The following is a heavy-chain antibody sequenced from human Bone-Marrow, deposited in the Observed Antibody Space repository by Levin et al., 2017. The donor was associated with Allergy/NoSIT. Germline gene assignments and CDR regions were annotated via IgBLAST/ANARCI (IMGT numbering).Heavy chain of an antibody. CDR2: SYRSGSP. CDR3: AREPVSGNYYHYYHYYMDV. J-gene: IGHJ6*03. CDR1: GDSLTSGSYF. V-gene: IGHV4-61*02. Sequence: SETLSLTCSVSGDSLTSGSYFWNWIRQPAGKGLEWIERSYRSGSPNYNPSLGSRVSISVDTSKNQFSLRLTSATAADTAVYFCAREPVSGNYYHYYHYYMDVWGEGTSVTVSS. D-gene: IGHD3-10*01.